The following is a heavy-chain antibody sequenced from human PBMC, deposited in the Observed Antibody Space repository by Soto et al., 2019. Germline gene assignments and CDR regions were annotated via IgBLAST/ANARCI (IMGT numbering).Heavy chain of an antibody. CDR3: AKVFLSYYYGMDV. Sequence: GGSLRLSCAASAFTFSSNAMSWFRQAPGKGLEWVSAISDSGGSTYYADSVKGRFTISRDNSKSTLYLQMNSLRAEDTAVYYCAKVFLSYYYGMDVWGQGTTVTVSS. J-gene: IGHJ6*02. CDR1: AFTFSSNA. CDR2: ISDSGGST. V-gene: IGHV3-23*01.